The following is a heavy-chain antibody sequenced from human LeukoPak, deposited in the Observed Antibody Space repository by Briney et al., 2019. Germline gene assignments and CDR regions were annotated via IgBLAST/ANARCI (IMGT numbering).Heavy chain of an antibody. Sequence: GASVKVSCKASGYTFTSYAMHWVRQAPGQRLEWMGWINAGNGNTKYSQKFQGRVTITRDTSASTAYMELSSLRSEDTAVYYCARGPAGYFYYFDYWGQGTLVTVSS. D-gene: IGHD2-2*01. J-gene: IGHJ4*02. CDR2: INAGNGNT. CDR3: ARGPAGYFYYFDY. V-gene: IGHV1-3*01. CDR1: GYTFTSYA.